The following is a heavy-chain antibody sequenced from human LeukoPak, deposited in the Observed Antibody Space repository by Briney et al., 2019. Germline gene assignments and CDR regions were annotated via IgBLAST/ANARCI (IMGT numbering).Heavy chain of an antibody. Sequence: SQTLSLTCTVSGGSISSGGYYWSWLRQHPGKGLEWIGYIYYSGSTYYNPSLKSRVTISVDTSKNQFSLKLSSVTAADTAVYYCARASYSSSWYWFDPWGQGTLVTVSS. J-gene: IGHJ5*02. V-gene: IGHV4-31*03. CDR3: ARASYSSSWYWFDP. D-gene: IGHD6-13*01. CDR1: GGSISSGGYY. CDR2: IYYSGST.